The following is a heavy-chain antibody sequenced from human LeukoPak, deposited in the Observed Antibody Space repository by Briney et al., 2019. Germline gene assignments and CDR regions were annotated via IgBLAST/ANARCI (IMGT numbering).Heavy chain of an antibody. V-gene: IGHV4-59*11. Sequence: PSETLSLTCTVSGDSLSSHYWSWIRQPPGKGLEWIGYIFYVGSTNYNPSLKSRVTISVDTSKNQFSLKLNSVTAADTAVYYCARDYYDSRGEAFDIWGQGTMVTVSS. D-gene: IGHD3-22*01. CDR3: ARDYYDSRGEAFDI. CDR2: IFYVGST. J-gene: IGHJ3*02. CDR1: GDSLSSHY.